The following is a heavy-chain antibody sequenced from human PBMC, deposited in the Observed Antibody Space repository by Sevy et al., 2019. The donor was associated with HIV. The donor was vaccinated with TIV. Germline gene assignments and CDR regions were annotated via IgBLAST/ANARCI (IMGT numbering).Heavy chain of an antibody. CDR2: MSGSGAST. V-gene: IGHV3-23*01. J-gene: IGHJ4*02. CDR1: GFTFNRFA. Sequence: GGSLRLSCSGSGFTFNRFAMNWVRQAPGKGLEWVSSMSGSGASTKYADSVKGRFTISRDNSKSTLNLQMNTLRGGDTAVYYCAKVNYYANDGTPPPADYWGQGTLVTVSS. CDR3: AKVNYYANDGTPPPADY. D-gene: IGHD3-10*01.